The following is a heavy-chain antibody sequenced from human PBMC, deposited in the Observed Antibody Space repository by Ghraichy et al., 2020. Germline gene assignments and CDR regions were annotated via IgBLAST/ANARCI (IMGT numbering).Heavy chain of an antibody. J-gene: IGHJ6*02. CDR2: ISSSSSYI. Sequence: GGSLRLSCAASGFTFSSYSMNWVRQAPGKGLEWVSSISSSSSYIYYADSVKGRFTISRDNAKNSLYLQMNSLRAEDTAVYYCARDFSPFDYDFWSGYYYGMDVWGQGTTVTVSS. D-gene: IGHD3-3*01. CDR3: ARDFSPFDYDFWSGYYYGMDV. V-gene: IGHV3-21*01. CDR1: GFTFSSYS.